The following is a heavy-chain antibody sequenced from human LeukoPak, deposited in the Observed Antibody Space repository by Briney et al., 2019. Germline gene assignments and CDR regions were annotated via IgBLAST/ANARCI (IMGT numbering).Heavy chain of an antibody. J-gene: IGHJ4*02. CDR3: AKDPADYYDSSGYQTRLDY. CDR1: GFTFDDYA. CDR2: ISWNSGSI. V-gene: IGHV3-9*01. D-gene: IGHD3-22*01. Sequence: GGSLRLSCAASGFTFDDYAMHWVRQAPGKGPEWVSGISWNSGSIGYADSVKGRFTISRDNAKNSLYLQMNSLRAEDTAVYYCAKDPADYYDSSGYQTRLDYWGQGTLVTVSS.